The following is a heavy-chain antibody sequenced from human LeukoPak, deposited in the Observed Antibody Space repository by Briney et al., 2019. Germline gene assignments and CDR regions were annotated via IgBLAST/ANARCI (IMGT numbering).Heavy chain of an antibody. CDR2: ISSSSSYI. CDR1: GFTFSSYS. D-gene: IGHD3-10*01. Sequence: GGSLRLSCAASGFTFSSYSMNWVRQAPGKGLEWVSSISSSSSYIYYADSVKGRFTISRDNAKNSLYLQMNSLRAEDTAVYYCARDRNLLGFGEQPSFDYWGQGTLVTVSS. J-gene: IGHJ4*02. CDR3: ARDRNLLGFGEQPSFDY. V-gene: IGHV3-21*01.